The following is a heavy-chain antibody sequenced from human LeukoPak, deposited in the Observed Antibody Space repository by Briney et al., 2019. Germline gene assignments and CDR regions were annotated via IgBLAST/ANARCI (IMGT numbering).Heavy chain of an antibody. CDR3: AKGSSYYPFDY. CDR2: ISASGGST. D-gene: IGHD1-26*01. V-gene: IGHV3-23*01. Sequence: GGSLRLSCAASGFTFSSSAMSWVRQVPGKGLEWVSGISASGGSTYYADSVKGRFTISRDNSKNTLYLQMNSLRAEDTAVYYCAKGSSYYPFDYWGQGTLVTVSS. CDR1: GFTFSSSA. J-gene: IGHJ4*02.